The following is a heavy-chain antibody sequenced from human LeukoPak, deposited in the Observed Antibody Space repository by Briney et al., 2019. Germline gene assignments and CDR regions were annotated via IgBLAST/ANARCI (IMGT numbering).Heavy chain of an antibody. CDR3: ALGIVVVPAAIKGGNWFDP. CDR1: GYTFTSYG. CDR2: ISAYNGNT. V-gene: IGHV1-18*01. J-gene: IGHJ5*02. Sequence: GASVKVSCKASGYTFTSYGISWVRQAPGQGLEWMGWISAYNGNTNYAQKLQGRVTMTTDTSTSTAYMELSRLRSDDTAVYYCALGIVVVPAAIKGGNWFDPWGQGTLVTVSS. D-gene: IGHD2-2*02.